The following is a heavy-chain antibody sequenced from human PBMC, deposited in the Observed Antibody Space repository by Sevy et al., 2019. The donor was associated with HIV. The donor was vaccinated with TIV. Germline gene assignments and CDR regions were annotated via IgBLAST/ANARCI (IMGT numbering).Heavy chain of an antibody. V-gene: IGHV3-11*01. D-gene: IGHD4-17*01. Sequence: GGSLRLSCAASGFTFSDYYMSWIRQAPGKWLEWISYISGSDGTIYYADSVKGRFTISRDNAKNSLHLQMNSLRAEDTAVYYCARDHVKDGDLGDYYYYAMDVWGQGTTVTVSS. CDR1: GFTFSDYY. CDR3: ARDHVKDGDLGDYYYYAMDV. J-gene: IGHJ6*02. CDR2: ISGSDGTI.